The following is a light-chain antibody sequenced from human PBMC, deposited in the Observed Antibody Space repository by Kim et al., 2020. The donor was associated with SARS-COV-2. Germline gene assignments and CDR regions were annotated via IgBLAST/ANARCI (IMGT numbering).Light chain of an antibody. V-gene: IGLV2-8*01. Sequence: GQSVTISCTGTSSDVGGYNSVSWYQQHPGKAPKLIIYGVTKRPSGVPDRFSGSKSGNTASLTVSGLQAEDEADYYCSSYGGSNNMLFGGGTQLTVL. CDR2: GVT. CDR1: SSDVGGYNS. J-gene: IGLJ3*02. CDR3: SSYGGSNNML.